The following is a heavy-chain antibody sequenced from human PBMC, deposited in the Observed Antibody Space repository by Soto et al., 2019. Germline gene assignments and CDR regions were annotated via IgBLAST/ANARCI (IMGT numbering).Heavy chain of an antibody. CDR2: INPNSGAT. V-gene: IGHV1-2*02. CDR1: GYTFTGYY. CDR3: AKSIIRFLEWASPFDP. D-gene: IGHD3-3*01. J-gene: IGHJ5*02. Sequence: QVQLVQSGAEVKKPGASVKVSCKASGYTFTGYYLHWVRQAPGQRLEWMGWINPNSGATNYAENLQGRVTLNRATAISTAYMELTRLTSEDTAVYYCAKSIIRFLEWASPFDPWGQGTLVTVSS.